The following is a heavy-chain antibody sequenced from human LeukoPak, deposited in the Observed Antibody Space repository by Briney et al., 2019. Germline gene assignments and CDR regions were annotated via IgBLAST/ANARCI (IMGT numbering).Heavy chain of an antibody. CDR3: ARRGYDFWSRSYAFDI. CDR2: INHSGST. Sequence: SETLSLTCTVSGASISNYYWSWIRQPPGKGLEWIGEINHSGSTNYNPSLKSRVTISVDTSKNQFSLKLSSVTAADTAVYYCARRGYDFWSRSYAFDIWGQGTMVTVSS. D-gene: IGHD3-3*01. V-gene: IGHV4-34*01. CDR1: GASISNYY. J-gene: IGHJ3*02.